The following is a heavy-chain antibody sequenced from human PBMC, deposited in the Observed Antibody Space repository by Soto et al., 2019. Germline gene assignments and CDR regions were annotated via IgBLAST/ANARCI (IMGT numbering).Heavy chain of an antibody. CDR2: IYSGGST. D-gene: IGHD5-12*01. Sequence: GGSLRLSCAASGFTVSSNYMSWVRQAPGKGLEWVSVIYSGGSTYYADSVKGRFTISRDNSKNTLYLQMNSLRAEDTAVYYCARYSGYGDSYYYYYYGMDDWGQGTTVTVPS. V-gene: IGHV3-66*01. CDR3: ARYSGYGDSYYYYYYGMDD. CDR1: GFTVSSNY. J-gene: IGHJ6*02.